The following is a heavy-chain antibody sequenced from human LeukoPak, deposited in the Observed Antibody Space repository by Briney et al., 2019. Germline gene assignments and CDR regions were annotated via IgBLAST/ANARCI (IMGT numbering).Heavy chain of an antibody. CDR2: INPNSGGT. V-gene: IGHV1-2*02. Sequence: ASVKVSCKASGYTFTGHYIHLIRQAPGQGLEWMGWINPNSGGTKYAQKFQGRLTVTRDTSTSTAYMELSGLRADDAAAYYCARVDYCTKGVCIHFDLCGQGTLVTVSS. D-gene: IGHD2-8*01. CDR1: GYTFTGHY. J-gene: IGHJ4*02. CDR3: ARVDYCTKGVCIHFDL.